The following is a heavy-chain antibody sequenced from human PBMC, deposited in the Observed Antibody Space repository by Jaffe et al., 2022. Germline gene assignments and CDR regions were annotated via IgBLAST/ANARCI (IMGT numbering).Heavy chain of an antibody. CDR3: ARANRGYVWGSYRPPDAFDI. CDR1: GYSISSENY. V-gene: IGHV4-38-2*02. Sequence: VQLQESGPGLVKPSETLSLTCTVSGYSISSENYWGWIRQPPGKGLEWIGSIYRSGITHYNPSLESRADISLDTSKNQFSLRMTSVTAADAAVYYCARANRGYVWGSYRPPDAFDIWGQGTILTVSS. CDR2: IYRSGIT. J-gene: IGHJ3*02. D-gene: IGHD3-16*02.